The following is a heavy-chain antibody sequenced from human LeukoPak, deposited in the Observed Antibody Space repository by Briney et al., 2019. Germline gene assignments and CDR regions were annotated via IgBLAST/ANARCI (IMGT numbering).Heavy chain of an antibody. J-gene: IGHJ4*02. CDR1: GFTFSDYY. V-gene: IGHV3-11*01. CDR3: SRDPRKIDY. CDR2: IDSSGTDI. Sequence: GGSLRLSCAASGFTFSDYYMTWIRQAPGKGLEWLSYIDSSGTDIDYADSVRGRFTISRDNAKNSLYLQMNSLTAEDTALYYCSRDPRKIDYWGPGTLVTVSS.